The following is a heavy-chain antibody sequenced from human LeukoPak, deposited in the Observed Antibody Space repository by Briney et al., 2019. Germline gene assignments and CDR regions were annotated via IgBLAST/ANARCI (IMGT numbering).Heavy chain of an antibody. Sequence: SETLSLTCTVSGASISSYYWGWIRQPPGKGLEWIGYTYYSGSTHYSPSLKSRVTISADTSKNQCSLNLRSVTAADTAVYFCARVSLADLTYYGMDVWGQGTTVTVSS. V-gene: IGHV4-59*01. D-gene: IGHD1-20*01. CDR3: ARVSLADLTYYGMDV. J-gene: IGHJ6*02. CDR1: GASISSYY. CDR2: TYYSGST.